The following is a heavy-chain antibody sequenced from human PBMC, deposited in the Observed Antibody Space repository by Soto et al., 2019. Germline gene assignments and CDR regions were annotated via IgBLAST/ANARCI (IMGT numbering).Heavy chain of an antibody. J-gene: IGHJ6*03. CDR3: AKTYLPHQYYYYMDV. D-gene: IGHD3-10*01. CDR1: GFTFSSFA. CDR2: ISGSASST. Sequence: GGSLRLSCAASGFTFSSFAMSWVRQAPGKGLEWVSGISGSASSTYYADSVKGRFTISRDNSKNTLFLQMNSLRAEDTAVYYCAKTYLPHQYYYYMDVWGKGTTVTVSS. V-gene: IGHV3-23*01.